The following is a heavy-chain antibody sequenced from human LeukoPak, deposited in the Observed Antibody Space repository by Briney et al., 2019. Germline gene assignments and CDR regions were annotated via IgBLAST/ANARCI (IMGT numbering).Heavy chain of an antibody. CDR2: ISSNGGIK. J-gene: IGHJ4*02. D-gene: IGHD5-18*01. Sequence: GGSLRLSCAASGFTFSSYDMHWVRQAPGKGLEWVAVISSNGGIKYYADPVKGRFTISRDNSKNTLYLQMDSLRAEDTALYYCAKHYSYAIWGDYWGQGTLVTVSS. V-gene: IGHV3-30*18. CDR1: GFTFSSYD. CDR3: AKHYSYAIWGDY.